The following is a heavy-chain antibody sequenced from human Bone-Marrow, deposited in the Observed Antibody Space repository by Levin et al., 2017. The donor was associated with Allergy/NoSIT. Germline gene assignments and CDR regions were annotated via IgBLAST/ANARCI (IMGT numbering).Heavy chain of an antibody. J-gene: IGHJ4*02. CDR1: GFTFSDAW. CDR2: IKSKTSGGTI. CDR3: ATDRKLCGY. D-gene: IGHD3-16*01. V-gene: IGHV3-15*01. Sequence: GGSLRLSCAASGFTFSDAWMSWVRQAPGKGLEFVGRIKSKTSGGTIYYAAPVKGRFTISRDDSDHTVYLQMNSLKTEDTAVYYCATDRKLCGYWGQGTLVTVSS.